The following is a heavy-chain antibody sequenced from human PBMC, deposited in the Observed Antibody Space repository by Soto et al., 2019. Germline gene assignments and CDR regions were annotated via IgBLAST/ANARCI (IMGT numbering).Heavy chain of an antibody. D-gene: IGHD6-25*01. Sequence: ASVKVSCKASGYTFTSYGISWVPPAPGQGLEWMGWFSAYNANTNYAHKRQGRDTMTTDTSTSTAYSKLRRRRSGDTAVYYCARDSGGIAASDPWGQGTLVTVSS. CDR1: GYTFTSYG. J-gene: IGHJ5*02. CDR3: ARDSGGIAASDP. CDR2: FSAYNANT. V-gene: IGHV1-18*04.